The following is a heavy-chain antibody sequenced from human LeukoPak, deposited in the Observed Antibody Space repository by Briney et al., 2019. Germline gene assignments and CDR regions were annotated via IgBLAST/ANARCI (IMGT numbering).Heavy chain of an antibody. Sequence: GGSLRLSCAASGFTFSGYEMNWVRQAPGKGLEWVSYISSGGSTIYYADSVRGRFTISRDNAKNSLYLQMNSLRAEDTAVYYCAASGHSSGWRDYWGQGTLVSVSS. V-gene: IGHV3-48*03. CDR3: AASGHSSGWRDY. D-gene: IGHD6-19*01. CDR1: GFTFSGYE. CDR2: ISSGGSTI. J-gene: IGHJ4*02.